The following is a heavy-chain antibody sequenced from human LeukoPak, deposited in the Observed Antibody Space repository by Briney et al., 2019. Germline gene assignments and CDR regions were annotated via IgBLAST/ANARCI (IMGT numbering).Heavy chain of an antibody. CDR2: IYSGGST. CDR1: GFTVSSNY. J-gene: IGHJ6*03. Sequence: GGSLRLSCAASGFTVSSNYMTWVRQAPRKGLEWVSLIYSGGSTYYADSVKGRFTISRDNSKNTLYLQMNSLRTDDTAVYLCARTRSYYYMDVWGKGTTVTVSS. V-gene: IGHV3-66*02. CDR3: ARTRSYYYMDV.